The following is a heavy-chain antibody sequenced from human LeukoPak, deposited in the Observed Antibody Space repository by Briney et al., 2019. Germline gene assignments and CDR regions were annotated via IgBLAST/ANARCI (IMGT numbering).Heavy chain of an antibody. Sequence: GGSLRLSCAASGFTFSNYALTWVRQAPGRGLEWVSSISGAGPYYADSVKGRYSISRDNYKNTLYLQMSSLRAEDTAVYYCARDPNGNYVGAFDFQRWGQGTLVTVSS. CDR1: GFTFSNYA. CDR2: ISGAGP. J-gene: IGHJ1*01. CDR3: ARDPNGNYVGAFDFQR. V-gene: IGHV3-23*01. D-gene: IGHD4-17*01.